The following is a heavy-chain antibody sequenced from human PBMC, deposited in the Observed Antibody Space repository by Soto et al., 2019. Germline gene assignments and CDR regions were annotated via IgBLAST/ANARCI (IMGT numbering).Heavy chain of an antibody. CDR1: GDSISGSPYY. CDR2: IFYDGYT. Sequence: QVQLQESGPGLVMPSETLSLTCTVSGDSISGSPYYWGWIRQPPGKRLEWIGSIFYDGYTVYTPSLKSPFTITVDTSKNPFSLNLTSVAATDTATYFCARLQTAVPHYWGQGILVTVSS. J-gene: IGHJ4*02. D-gene: IGHD6-13*01. V-gene: IGHV4-39*01. CDR3: ARLQTAVPHY.